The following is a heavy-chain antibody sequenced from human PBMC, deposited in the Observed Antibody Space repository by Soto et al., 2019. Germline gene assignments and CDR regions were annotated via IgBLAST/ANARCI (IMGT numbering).Heavy chain of an antibody. D-gene: IGHD3-3*02. J-gene: IGHJ6*02. CDR2: IGTAGDT. CDR1: GFTFSRYD. CDR3: TRSFFGVVTYGMDV. Sequence: GGSLRLSCAAFGFTFSRYDMHWVRQATGKGLEWVSVIGTAGDTYYAGSVKGRFTISRENAKNSVYLQMKSLRAGDTAMYYCTRSFFGVVTYGMDVWGQGTTVTVSS. V-gene: IGHV3-13*01.